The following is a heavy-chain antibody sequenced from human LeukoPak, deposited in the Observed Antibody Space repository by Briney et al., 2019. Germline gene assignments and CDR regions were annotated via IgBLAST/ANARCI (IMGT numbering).Heavy chain of an antibody. CDR1: GFTFSSYW. J-gene: IGHJ4*02. CDR3: ASLAGNPTADY. D-gene: IGHD4-23*01. Sequence: GGSLRLSCAASGFTFSSYWMHWVRQAPGKGLVWVSRINSDGSSTSYADSVKGRFTISRDNAKNTLYLQMNSLRAEDMAVYYCASLAGNPTADYWGQGTLVTVSS. CDR2: INSDGSST. V-gene: IGHV3-74*01.